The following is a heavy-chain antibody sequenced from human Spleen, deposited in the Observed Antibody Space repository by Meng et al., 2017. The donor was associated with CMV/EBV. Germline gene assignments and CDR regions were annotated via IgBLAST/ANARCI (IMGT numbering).Heavy chain of an antibody. CDR3: AKVVVSSWFDP. CDR2: ISSSGNIK. V-gene: IGHV3-48*03. J-gene: IGHJ5*02. D-gene: IGHD3-16*02. Sequence: GGSLRLSCAASGFTFSGYEMNWVRLAPGKGLEWVSYISSSGNIKYYADSVKGRFTISRDNAKNSLYLQMNSLRAEDTAVYYCAKVVVSSWFDPWGQGTLVTVSS. CDR1: GFTFSGYE.